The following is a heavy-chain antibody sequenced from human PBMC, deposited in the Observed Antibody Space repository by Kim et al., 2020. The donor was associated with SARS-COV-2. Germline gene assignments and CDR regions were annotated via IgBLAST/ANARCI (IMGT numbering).Heavy chain of an antibody. CDR3: AGEGFYGMDV. CDR2: IYYSGST. CDR1: GGSISSYY. Sequence: SETLSLTCTVSGGSISSYYWSWIRQPPGKGLEWIGYIYYSGSTNYNPSLKSRVTISVDTSKNQFSLKLSSVTAADTAVYYCAGEGFYGMDVWGQGTTVTVSS. J-gene: IGHJ6*02. V-gene: IGHV4-59*13.